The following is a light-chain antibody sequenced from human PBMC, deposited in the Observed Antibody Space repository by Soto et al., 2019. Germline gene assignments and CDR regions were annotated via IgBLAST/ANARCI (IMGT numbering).Light chain of an antibody. CDR2: GAS. Sequence: EIVLTQSPGTLSLSPGERGTLSCRASQSVDSSYLAWYQQKSGQAPRLLLYGASSRATGIPDRFTGSGSGTDVTLTSSRLDPEDFAVYYGQQYCRPPMYTFGQATKLEIK. J-gene: IGKJ2*01. V-gene: IGKV3-20*01. CDR3: QQYCRPPMYT. CDR1: QSVDSSY.